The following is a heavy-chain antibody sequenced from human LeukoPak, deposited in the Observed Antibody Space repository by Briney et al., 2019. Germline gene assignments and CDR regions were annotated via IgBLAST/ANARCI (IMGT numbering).Heavy chain of an antibody. Sequence: GGSLRLSCAASGFTFSSYWMSWVRQAPGKGLKWVANIKQGGGETYYVDSVKGRFTISRDNAKNSLYLQMNSLRAEDTAVYYRARSVDYWGQGTLVTVSS. J-gene: IGHJ4*02. CDR3: ARSVDY. CDR2: IKQGGGET. V-gene: IGHV3-7*01. CDR1: GFTFSSYW.